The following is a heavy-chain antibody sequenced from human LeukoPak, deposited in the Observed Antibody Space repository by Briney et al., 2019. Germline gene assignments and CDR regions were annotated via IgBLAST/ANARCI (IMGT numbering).Heavy chain of an antibody. CDR3: AKDQVVFGSGSYCLDY. CDR1: GFTFSSYA. J-gene: IGHJ4*02. CDR2: ISGSGGST. V-gene: IGHV3-23*01. D-gene: IGHD3-10*01. Sequence: GGSLRLSCAASGFTFSSYAMSWVRQAPGKGLEWVSAISGSGGSTYYADSVKGRFTISRDNSKNTLYLQMNSLRAEDTAVYYCAKDQVVFGSGSYCLDYWGQGTLVTVSS.